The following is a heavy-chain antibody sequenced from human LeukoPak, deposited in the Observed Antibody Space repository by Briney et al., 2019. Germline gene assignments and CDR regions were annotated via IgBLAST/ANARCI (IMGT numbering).Heavy chain of an antibody. V-gene: IGHV4-59*01. CDR2: IYYSGST. D-gene: IGHD1-26*01. Sequence: PSETLSLTXTVSGGSISSYYWSWIRQPPGKGLEWIGYIYYSGSTNYNPSLKSRVTISVDTSKNQFSLKLSSVTAADTAVYYCARVVVGAIDYWGQGTLVTVSS. CDR3: ARVVVGAIDY. J-gene: IGHJ4*02. CDR1: GGSISSYY.